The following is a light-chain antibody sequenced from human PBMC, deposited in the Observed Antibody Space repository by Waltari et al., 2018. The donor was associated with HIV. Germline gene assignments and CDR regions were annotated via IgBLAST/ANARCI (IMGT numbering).Light chain of an antibody. CDR3: QHYNNWPPWT. CDR2: GAT. J-gene: IGKJ1*01. Sequence: EIIMTQSPPTLSASPGDTVILSCRASETVNSNLAWDQQNPGQAPRLLIYGATTRATGGPVMFTGSGSETEFILTISSLQAEDFAVYYCQHYNNWPPWTFGPGTTVEVK. V-gene: IGKV3-15*01. CDR1: ETVNSN.